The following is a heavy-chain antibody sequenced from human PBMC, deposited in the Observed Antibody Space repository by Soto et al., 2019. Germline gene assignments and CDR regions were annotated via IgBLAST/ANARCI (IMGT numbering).Heavy chain of an antibody. D-gene: IGHD6-19*01. CDR3: AKATTNGGWFNPFDS. CDR2: ISSSSSYI. Sequence: SGFTFSSYSMNWVRQAPGKGLEWVSSISSSSSYIYYADSVKGRFTISKDSADNSLILQMTSLRAEDTAVYHCAKATTNGGWFNPFDSWGQGALVTVSS. CDR1: GFTFSSYS. V-gene: IGHV3-21*01. J-gene: IGHJ4*02.